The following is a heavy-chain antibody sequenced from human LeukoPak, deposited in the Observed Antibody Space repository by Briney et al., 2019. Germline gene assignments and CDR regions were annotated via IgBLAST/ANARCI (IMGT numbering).Heavy chain of an antibody. CDR1: GFTFNNYA. Sequence: GGSLRLSCAASGFTFNNYAMHWVRQALGKGLQWVAVISYDGSNKYYADSVKGRFTISRDNSKNTLYLQMNSLRAEDTAVYYCASRTKKPRAPEVRGYSYGYGTYNWFDPWGQGTLVTVSS. CDR2: ISYDGSNK. CDR3: ASRTKKPRAPEVRGYSYGYGTYNWFDP. J-gene: IGHJ5*02. D-gene: IGHD5-18*01. V-gene: IGHV3-30*04.